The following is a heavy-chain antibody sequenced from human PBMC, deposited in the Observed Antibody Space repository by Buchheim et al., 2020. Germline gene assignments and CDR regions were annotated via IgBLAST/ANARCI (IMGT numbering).Heavy chain of an antibody. CDR2: ISYDGSNK. CDR1: GFTFSSYA. Sequence: QVQLVESGGGVVQPGRSLRLSCAASGFTFSSYAMHWVRQAPGKGLEWVAVISYDGSNKYYADSVKGRFTISRDNSKNTLYLQMNSLRAEDTAVYYCARAPHYDFWSGYYSLSNHGMDVWGQGTT. V-gene: IGHV3-30-3*01. J-gene: IGHJ6*02. CDR3: ARAPHYDFWSGYYSLSNHGMDV. D-gene: IGHD3-3*01.